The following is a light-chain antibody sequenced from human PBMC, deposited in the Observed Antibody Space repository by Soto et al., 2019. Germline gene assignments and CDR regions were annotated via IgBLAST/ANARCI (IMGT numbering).Light chain of an antibody. V-gene: IGLV8-61*01. CDR1: SGSVSTSYY. CDR2: STN. Sequence: QTVVTQEPSFSVSPGGTVTLTCGLTSGSVSTSYYPSWYQQTPGQAPRTLIYSTNTRSSGVPDRFSGSILGNQAALTITGAQADDESHYYCVLYMGSGISVFGGGTKVTVL. CDR3: VLYMGSGISV. J-gene: IGLJ2*01.